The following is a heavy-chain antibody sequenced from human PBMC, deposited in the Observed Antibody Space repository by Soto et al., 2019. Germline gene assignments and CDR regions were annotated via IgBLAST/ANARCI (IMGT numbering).Heavy chain of an antibody. Sequence: PGGSLRLSCAASGFSFSNYAMNWVRQAPGKGLEWVSGISGGGGTYYADSVKGRFIISRDNSKNTVYLQMNSLRAEDTAVYYCAKDSGSYTFDYWGQGTLVTV. V-gene: IGHV3-23*01. D-gene: IGHD1-26*01. J-gene: IGHJ4*02. CDR2: ISGGGGT. CDR3: AKDSGSYTFDY. CDR1: GFSFSNYA.